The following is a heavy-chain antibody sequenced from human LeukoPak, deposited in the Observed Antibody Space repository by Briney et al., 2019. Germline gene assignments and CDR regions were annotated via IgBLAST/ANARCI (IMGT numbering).Heavy chain of an antibody. CDR2: IYYSGST. D-gene: IGHD5-12*01. V-gene: IGHV4-39*07. J-gene: IGHJ6*03. CDR3: ARAYSGYSTYYYYYMDV. Sequence: PSETLSLTCTVSGGSISSSSYYWGWIRQPPGKGLEWIGSIYYSGSTYYNPSLKSRVTMSVDTSKNQFSLKLSSVTAADTAVYYCARAYSGYSTYYYYYMDVWGKGTTVTISS. CDR1: GGSISSSSYY.